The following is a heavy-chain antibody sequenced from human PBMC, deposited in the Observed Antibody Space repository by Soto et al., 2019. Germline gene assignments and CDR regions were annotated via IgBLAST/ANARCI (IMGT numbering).Heavy chain of an antibody. V-gene: IGHV3-11*06. CDR1: GFTFSDYY. CDR3: ARSPGVKYYFDY. CDR2: ISSSSSYT. D-gene: IGHD3-3*01. Sequence: PGGSLRLSCAASGFTFSDYYMSWIRQAPGKGLEWVSYISSSSSYTNYADSVKGRFTISRDNAKNSLYLQMNSLRAEDTAVYYCARSPGVKYYFDYWGQGTLVTVSS. J-gene: IGHJ4*02.